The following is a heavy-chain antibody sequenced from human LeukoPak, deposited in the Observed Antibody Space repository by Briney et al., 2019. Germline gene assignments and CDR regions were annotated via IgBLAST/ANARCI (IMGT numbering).Heavy chain of an antibody. CDR1: GYTFTSYD. CDR3: ARALVVVVAANYMDV. Sequence: ASVKASCKASGYTFTSYDINWVRQATGQGLEWMGWMNPNSGNTGYAQKFQGRVTMTRNTSISTAYMELSSLRSEDTAVYYCARALVVVVAANYMDVWGKGTTVTVSS. D-gene: IGHD2-15*01. CDR2: MNPNSGNT. V-gene: IGHV1-8*01. J-gene: IGHJ6*03.